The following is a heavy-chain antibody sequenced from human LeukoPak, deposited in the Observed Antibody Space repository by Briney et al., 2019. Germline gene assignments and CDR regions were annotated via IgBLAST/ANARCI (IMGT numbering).Heavy chain of an antibody. CDR3: ARDVFCSTSCYENY. Sequence: APVKVSCKASGYTFSDYYMHWVRQAPGQGLEWMGWINPNSGGTNYAQKFQGRVTMTRDTSISTAYMELSRLRSDDTAVYYCARDVFCSTSCYENYWGQGTLVTVSS. D-gene: IGHD2-2*01. CDR2: INPNSGGT. CDR1: GYTFSDYY. V-gene: IGHV1-2*02. J-gene: IGHJ4*02.